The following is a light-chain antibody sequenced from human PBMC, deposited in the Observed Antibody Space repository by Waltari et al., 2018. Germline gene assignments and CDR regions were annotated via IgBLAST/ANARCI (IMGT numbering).Light chain of an antibody. V-gene: IGKV3-20*01. CDR3: QHHFRLPAT. Sequence: IMLTQSPGTLSLSPGERATLSCRASQSISRCLAWYQQKPGQAPRLLIYGASTRATGIPDRFSGSVSGTDFSLTISGLEPEDSAVYYCQHHFRLPATFGQGTKVEIK. J-gene: IGKJ1*01. CDR1: QSISRC. CDR2: GAS.